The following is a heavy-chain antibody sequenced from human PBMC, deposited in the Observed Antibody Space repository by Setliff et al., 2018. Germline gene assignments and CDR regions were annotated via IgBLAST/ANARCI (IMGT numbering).Heavy chain of an antibody. D-gene: IGHD3-3*01. V-gene: IGHV1-18*01. CDR1: GYTFTSYG. CDR2: ISAYNGNT. Sequence: GASVKVSCKASGYTFTSYGISWVRQAPGQGLEWMGWISAYNGNTNYAQKLQGRVTMTTDTSTSTAYMELRSLRSDDTAVYYCASDGQGNYNFWSGSYYYYYGMDVWGQGTTVTVS. CDR3: ASDGQGNYNFWSGSYYYYYGMDV. J-gene: IGHJ6*02.